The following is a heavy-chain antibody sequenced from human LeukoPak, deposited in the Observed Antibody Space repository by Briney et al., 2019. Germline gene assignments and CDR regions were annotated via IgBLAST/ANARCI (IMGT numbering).Heavy chain of an antibody. D-gene: IGHD3-22*01. V-gene: IGHV3-23*01. Sequence: QPGGSLRLSCAASGFTFSSYAMSSVPQAPRRGLEWVSDISGSGGSTYYSDSVKGRFPISRDNSKNTLYLQMTSLRGEDTAVYYCAKGRSMIGVVMAFDIWGQGTMVTVSS. CDR2: ISGSGGST. CDR1: GFTFSSYA. CDR3: AKGRSMIGVVMAFDI. J-gene: IGHJ3*02.